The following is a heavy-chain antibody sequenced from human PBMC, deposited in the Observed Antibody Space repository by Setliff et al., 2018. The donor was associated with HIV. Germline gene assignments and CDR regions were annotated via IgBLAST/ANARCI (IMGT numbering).Heavy chain of an antibody. Sequence: PGGSLRLSCATSGFTFDSYGIIWVRQAPGKGLEWVSYISGLGGGTIYYADSVRGRFTISRDDAEKSVYLQMNSLRAEDTAVYYCARAGVVEGYYYYYYMDVWGKGTTVTVSS. CDR1: GFTFDSYG. CDR2: ISGLGGGTI. D-gene: IGHD2-15*01. J-gene: IGHJ6*03. CDR3: ARAGVVEGYYYYYYMDV. V-gene: IGHV3-48*01.